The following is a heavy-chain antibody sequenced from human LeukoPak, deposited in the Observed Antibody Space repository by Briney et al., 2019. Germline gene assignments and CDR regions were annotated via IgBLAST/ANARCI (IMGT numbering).Heavy chain of an antibody. V-gene: IGHV1-69*04. CDR1: GGTFSSYA. CDR2: IIPILGIA. J-gene: IGHJ4*02. Sequence: SVKVSCKASGGTFSSYAISWARQAPGQGLEGMGRIIPILGIANYAQKFQGRVTITADKSTSTAYMELSSLRSEDTAVYYCARDSIAAAGRGYSQFDYWGQGTLVTVSS. D-gene: IGHD6-13*01. CDR3: ARDSIAAAGRGYSQFDY.